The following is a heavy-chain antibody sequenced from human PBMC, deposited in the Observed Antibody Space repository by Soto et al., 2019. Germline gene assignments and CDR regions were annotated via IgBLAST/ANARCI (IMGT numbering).Heavy chain of an antibody. D-gene: IGHD3-10*01. CDR3: ARDLLAAYSHSGMIDY. V-gene: IGHV3-23*01. Sequence: LRLSCAASGFTFSSYAMSWVRQAPGKGLEWVSAISGSGGSTYYADSVKGRFTISRDNSKDTVYLQMSSLTGNDTAVYYCARDLLAAYSHSGMIDYWGQGSLVTVSS. CDR2: ISGSGGST. CDR1: GFTFSSYA. J-gene: IGHJ4*02.